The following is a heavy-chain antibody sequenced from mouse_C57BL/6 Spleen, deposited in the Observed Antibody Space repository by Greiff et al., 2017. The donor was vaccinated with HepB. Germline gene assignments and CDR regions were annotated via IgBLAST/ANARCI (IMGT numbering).Heavy chain of an antibody. D-gene: IGHD1-1*01. CDR2: IDPSDSET. CDR3: AGTITTVLDY. CDR1: GYTFTSYW. Sequence: QVQLKQPGAELVRPGSSVKLSCKASGYTFTSYWMHWVKQRPIQGLEWIGNIDPSDSETHYNQKFKDKATLTVDKSSSTAYMQLSSLTSEDSAVYYCAGTITTVLDYWGQGTTLTVSS. V-gene: IGHV1-52*01. J-gene: IGHJ2*01.